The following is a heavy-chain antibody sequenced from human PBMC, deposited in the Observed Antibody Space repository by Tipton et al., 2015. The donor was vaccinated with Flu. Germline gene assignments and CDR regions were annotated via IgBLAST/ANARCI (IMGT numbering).Heavy chain of an antibody. CDR2: INHSGST. J-gene: IGHJ6*03. CDR3: AREEVYLRNDYYYMDV. D-gene: IGHD1-14*01. CDR1: GGSFSGYY. V-gene: IGHV4-34*01. Sequence: TLSLTCAVYGGSFSGYYWSWIRQPPGKGLEWIGEINHSGSTNYNPSLKSRVTISVDTSKNQFSLKLSSVTAADTAVYYCAREEVYLRNDYYYMDVWGKGTTVTVSS.